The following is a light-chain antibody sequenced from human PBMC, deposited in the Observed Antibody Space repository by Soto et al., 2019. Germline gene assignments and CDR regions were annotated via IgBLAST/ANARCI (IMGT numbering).Light chain of an antibody. CDR1: QSLVHSDGNTY. CDR3: LQSAQFPLA. Sequence: DIVMTQTPLSSPVTLGQPASISCRSSQSLVHSDGNTYLSWLQQRPGQPPRLLIYRVSNRFSGVPDRFRGIGTGTDFTLTISTVEAEDVVVYYCLQSAQFPLAFGEGTKVEIK. J-gene: IGKJ4*01. CDR2: RVS. V-gene: IGKV2-24*01.